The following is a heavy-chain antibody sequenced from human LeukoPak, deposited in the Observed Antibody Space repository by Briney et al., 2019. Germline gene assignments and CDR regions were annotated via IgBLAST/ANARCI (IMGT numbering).Heavy chain of an antibody. V-gene: IGHV3-53*01. CDR1: GFTVSSNY. CDR2: IYSGGST. Sequence: PGGSLRLSCAASGFTVSSNYMSWVRQAPGKGLEWVSVIYSGGSTYYADSVKGRFTISRDNSKNTLYLQMNSLRAEDTAVYYCAREVVAATRHYFDYWGQGTLVTVSS. D-gene: IGHD2-15*01. CDR3: AREVVAATRHYFDY. J-gene: IGHJ4*02.